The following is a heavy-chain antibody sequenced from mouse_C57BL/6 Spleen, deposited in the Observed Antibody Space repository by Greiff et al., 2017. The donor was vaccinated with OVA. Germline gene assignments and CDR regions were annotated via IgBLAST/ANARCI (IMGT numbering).Heavy chain of an antibody. V-gene: IGHV3-6*01. J-gene: IGHJ2*01. CDR2: ISYDGSN. Sequence: VQLKESGPGLVKPSQSLSLTCSVTGYSITSGYYWNWIRQFPGNKLEWMGYISYDGSNNYNPSFKNRISITRDTSKNQFFLKLNSVTTEDTATYYCARDEGYDGDYFDDWGQGTTLTVSS. CDR1: GYSITSGYY. D-gene: IGHD2-2*01. CDR3: ARDEGYDGDYFDD.